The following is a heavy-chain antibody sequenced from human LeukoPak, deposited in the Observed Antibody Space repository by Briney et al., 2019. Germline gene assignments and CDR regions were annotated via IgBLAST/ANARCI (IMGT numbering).Heavy chain of an antibody. J-gene: IGHJ4*02. V-gene: IGHV4-39*01. CDR3: AKHYMGSYDNRGLDY. CDR2: IYYSGCT. CDR1: GGSIGSSSYY. Sequence: SETLSLTCTVSGGSIGSSSYYWGWIRQPPGKGREWIGSIYYSGCTYCNPSVESRVTISVDTSKNQFSLKLSSVTAADTAVYYCAKHYMGSYDNRGLDYWGQGTLVTVSS. D-gene: IGHD3-10*01.